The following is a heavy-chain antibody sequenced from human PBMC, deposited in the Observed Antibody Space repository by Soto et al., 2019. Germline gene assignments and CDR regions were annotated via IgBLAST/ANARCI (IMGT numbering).Heavy chain of an antibody. Sequence: SSETLSLTCAVSGGSISSYYWGWIRQPPGKGLEWIGSIYYSGSTYYNPSLKSRVTISVDTSKNQFSLKLSSVTAADTAVYYCAIPPYYYDSSGYYSTGMDVWGQGTTVTVS. V-gene: IGHV4-39*01. CDR3: AIPPYYYDSSGYYSTGMDV. D-gene: IGHD3-22*01. J-gene: IGHJ6*02. CDR1: GGSISSYY. CDR2: IYYSGST.